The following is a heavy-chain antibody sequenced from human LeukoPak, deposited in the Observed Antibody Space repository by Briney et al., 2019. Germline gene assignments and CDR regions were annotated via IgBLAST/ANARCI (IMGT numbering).Heavy chain of an antibody. D-gene: IGHD5-18*01. CDR3: AKEGRKTGDTYGYEYDC. Sequence: PGGSLRLSCAASGFTFSSYAMSWVRQAPGKGLEWVSAVSSSGGSTNYADYVKGQFTISRDSSKNTVYLHMNNLRAEDTAVYYCAKEGRKTGDTYGYEYDCWGQGILVTVSS. J-gene: IGHJ4*02. CDR2: VSSSGGST. CDR1: GFTFSSYA. V-gene: IGHV3-23*01.